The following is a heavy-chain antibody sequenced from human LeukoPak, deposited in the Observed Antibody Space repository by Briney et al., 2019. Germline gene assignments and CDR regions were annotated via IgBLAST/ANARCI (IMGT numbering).Heavy chain of an antibody. CDR1: GFTFSSYS. D-gene: IGHD1-14*01. CDR2: ISSSGSTI. J-gene: IGHJ3*02. CDR3: ARGPRGYAFDI. V-gene: IGHV3-48*04. Sequence: GGSLRLSCAASGFTFSSYSMTWVRQAPGKGLEWVSYISSSGSTIYYADSVKGRFTISRDNAKNSLYLQMNSLRAEDTAVYYCARGPRGYAFDIWGQGTMVTVSS.